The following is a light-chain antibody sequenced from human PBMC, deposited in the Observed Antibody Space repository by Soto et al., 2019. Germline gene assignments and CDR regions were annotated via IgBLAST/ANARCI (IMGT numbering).Light chain of an antibody. V-gene: IGKV1-33*01. CDR2: DAS. J-gene: IGKJ4*01. Sequence: DIQMTQSPSSLSASVGDGVTIACQSSHDVSLNLNWFQQKPGEAPKLLIYDASNLERGVPSRFSGSGAGTDFTLTISSLQPEDVATYFCQQYSSMLSFGGGTEVDLK. CDR1: HDVSLN. CDR3: QQYSSMLS.